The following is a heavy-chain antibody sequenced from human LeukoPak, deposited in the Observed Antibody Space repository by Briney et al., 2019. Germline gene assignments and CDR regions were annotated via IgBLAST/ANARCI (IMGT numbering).Heavy chain of an antibody. Sequence: GGSLRLSCAASGFTFSSYDMSWVRQAPGMGLEWVSGINAAGDMTYYADSVKGRFTISRDNFKNTLYLQMNSLRAEDTAVYYCAIVGSYSSSWGLDYWGQGTLVTVSS. CDR2: INAAGDMT. J-gene: IGHJ4*02. CDR3: AIVGSYSSSWGLDY. D-gene: IGHD6-13*01. CDR1: GFTFSSYD. V-gene: IGHV3-23*01.